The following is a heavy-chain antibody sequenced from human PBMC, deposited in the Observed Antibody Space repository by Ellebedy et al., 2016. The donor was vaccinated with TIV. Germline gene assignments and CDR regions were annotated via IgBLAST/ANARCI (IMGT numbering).Heavy chain of an antibody. D-gene: IGHD4-17*01. CDR1: GFTFDDFA. V-gene: IGHV3-9*01. Sequence: SLKISCAASGFTFDDFAMHWVRQAPGKGLEWVSGISWNSDNIGYADSVKGRFTISRDNAKNSLYLQMNSLRAEDTAVYYCARQTVATSVNDAFDIWGLGTVVTVSS. CDR3: ARQTVATSVNDAFDI. CDR2: ISWNSDNI. J-gene: IGHJ3*02.